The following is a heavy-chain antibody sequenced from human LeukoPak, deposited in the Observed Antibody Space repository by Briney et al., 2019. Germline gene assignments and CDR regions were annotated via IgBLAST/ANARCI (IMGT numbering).Heavy chain of an antibody. J-gene: IGHJ6*02. Sequence: GGSLRLSCAASGFTFSSYAMSWVRQAPGKGLEWVSTLSNTGIATYYADSVKGRFTISRDNYENTLFLQMNYLRAEDTATYYCAKVPYSDYGSGRPPFMDVWGQGTRSPSR. CDR3: AKVPYSDYGSGRPPFMDV. D-gene: IGHD3-10*01. CDR1: GFTFSSYA. CDR2: LSNTGIAT. V-gene: IGHV3-23*01.